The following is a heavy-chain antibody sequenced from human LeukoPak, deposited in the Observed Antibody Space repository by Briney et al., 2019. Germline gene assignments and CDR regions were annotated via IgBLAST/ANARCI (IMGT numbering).Heavy chain of an antibody. V-gene: IGHV3-23*01. Sequence: GGSLRLSCAASGFTFSSYGMSWVRQAPGKGLEWVSAISGSGGSTYYADSVKGRFTISRDNSKNTLYLQMNSLRAEDTAVYYCAKAEDSYGLLLAFDIWGQGTMVTVSS. D-gene: IGHD5-18*01. CDR1: GFTFSSYG. CDR3: AKAEDSYGLLLAFDI. CDR2: ISGSGGST. J-gene: IGHJ3*02.